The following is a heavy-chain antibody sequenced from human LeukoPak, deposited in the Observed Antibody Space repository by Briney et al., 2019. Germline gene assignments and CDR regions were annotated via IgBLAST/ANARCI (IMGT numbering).Heavy chain of an antibody. CDR1: GYSISSGYY. J-gene: IGHJ4*02. CDR2: IYHSGSV. D-gene: IGHD4-17*01. V-gene: IGHV4-38-2*02. CDR3: ASTITVTTDY. Sequence: SEALSLTCTVSGYSISSGYYWGWIRQPPGKGLEWIGSIYHSGSVYFNPSLKSRVTISVDTSNNQFSLKLSSVTAADTAVYYCASTITVTTDYWGQGTLVTVSS.